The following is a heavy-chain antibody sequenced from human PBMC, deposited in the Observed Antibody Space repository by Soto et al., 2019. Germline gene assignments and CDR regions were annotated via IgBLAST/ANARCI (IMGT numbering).Heavy chain of an antibody. D-gene: IGHD1-26*01. CDR1: GYSFTSYW. CDR3: ARHLGSPRILLWESYFDY. J-gene: IGHJ4*02. CDR2: IDPSDSYT. V-gene: IGHV5-10-1*03. Sequence: EVQLVQSGAEVKKPGESLRISCKGSGYSFTSYWISWVRQMPGRGLEWMGRIDPSDSYTNYSPSFQGHVTISADMSISIAYLQWSSLKASDTAMYYCARHLGSPRILLWESYFDYWGQGTLVTVSS.